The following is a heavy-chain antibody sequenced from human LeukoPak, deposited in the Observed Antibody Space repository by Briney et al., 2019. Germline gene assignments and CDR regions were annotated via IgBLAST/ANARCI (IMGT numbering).Heavy chain of an antibody. V-gene: IGHV3-30-3*01. CDR2: ISYDGSNK. Sequence: PRRSLRLSCAASGFTFSSYAMHWVRQAPGKGLEWVAVISYDGSNKYYADSVKGRFTISRDNSKNTLYLQMNSLRAEDTAVYYCARDVAIFGVVELDYWGQGTLVTVSS. J-gene: IGHJ4*02. D-gene: IGHD3-3*01. CDR1: GFTFSSYA. CDR3: ARDVAIFGVVELDY.